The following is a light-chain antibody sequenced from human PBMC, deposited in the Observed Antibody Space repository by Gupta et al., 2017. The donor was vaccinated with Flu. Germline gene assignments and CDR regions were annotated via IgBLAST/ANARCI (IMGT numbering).Light chain of an antibody. Sequence: NVMLPQPHSVSESPVKTVTISCTRSSGSIASNYVQWYQQRPGSAPTTVIYEDNQRPSGVPARFSGSIDSSSNSASLTISGLKAEDEADYYCQSYDSSNQGVFGGGTKLTVL. J-gene: IGLJ3*02. CDR3: QSYDSSNQGV. V-gene: IGLV6-57*03. CDR2: EDN. CDR1: SGSIASNY.